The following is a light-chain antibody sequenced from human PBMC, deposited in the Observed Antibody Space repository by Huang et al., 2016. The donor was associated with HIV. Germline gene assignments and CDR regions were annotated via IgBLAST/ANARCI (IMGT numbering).Light chain of an antibody. J-gene: IGKJ4*01. CDR3: LQHNDFPLT. CDR1: QGRTKY. V-gene: IGKV1-17*03. Sequence: FGRWGLIGERVIVAWREGQGRTKYLALFQQKPEKCPKRLIYGEYKLEGGVPSRFSGSGSGTEFTRTISSLQPEDSATYYCLQHNDFPLTFGGGTKVEIK. CDR2: GEY.